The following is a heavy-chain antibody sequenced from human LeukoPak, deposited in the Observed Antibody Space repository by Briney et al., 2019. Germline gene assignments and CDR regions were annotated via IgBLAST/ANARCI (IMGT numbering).Heavy chain of an antibody. J-gene: IGHJ4*02. CDR2: IRSKAYGGTT. D-gene: IGHD3-9*01. Sequence: GGSLRLSCTASGFTFGDYAMGWFRQAPGKGLGWVGFIRSKAYGGTTEYAASVKGRFTISRDDSKSIAYLQMNSLKTEDTAVYYCTYYDILAGDGLNYWGQGTLVTVSS. CDR3: TYYDILAGDGLNY. V-gene: IGHV3-49*03. CDR1: GFTFGDYA.